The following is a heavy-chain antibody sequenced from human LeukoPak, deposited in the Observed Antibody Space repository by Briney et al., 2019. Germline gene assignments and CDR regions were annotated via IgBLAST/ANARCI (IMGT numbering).Heavy chain of an antibody. J-gene: IGHJ4*02. CDR3: ARSLSYEDY. CDR2: ISSSSSTI. D-gene: IGHD5-12*01. V-gene: IGHV3-48*01. CDR1: GFTFSTYA. Sequence: GGSLRLSCAASGFTFSTYAMSWVRQAPGKGLEWVSYISSSSSTIYYADSVKGRFTISRDNAKNSLYLQMNSLRAEDTAVYYCARSLSYEDYWGQGTLVTVSS.